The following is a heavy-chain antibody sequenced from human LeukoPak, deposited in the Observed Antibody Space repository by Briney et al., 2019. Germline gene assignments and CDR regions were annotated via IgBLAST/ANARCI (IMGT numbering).Heavy chain of an antibody. J-gene: IGHJ6*02. CDR1: GFTFSDYY. D-gene: IGHD6-6*01. CDR2: ISSSGSTI. CDR3: ARVAYSSSSWYYGMDV. V-gene: IGHV3-11*01. Sequence: PGRSLRLSCAASGFTFSDYYMSWIRQAPGKGLEWVSYISSSGSTIYYADSVKGRFTISRDNAKNSLYLQMNSLRAEDTAVYYCARVAYSSSSWYYGMDVWGQGTTVTVSS.